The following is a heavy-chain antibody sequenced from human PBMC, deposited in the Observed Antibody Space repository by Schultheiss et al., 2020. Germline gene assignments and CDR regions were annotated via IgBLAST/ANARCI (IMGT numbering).Heavy chain of an antibody. Sequence: SETLSLTCAVSGASISDSNWWSWVRQPPGMGLEWIGYIYYSGSTNYNPSLKSRVTISVDTSKNQFSLKLSSVTAADTAVYYCANVRSSSLLERPNWGQGTLV. CDR1: GASISDSNW. J-gene: IGHJ4*02. CDR2: IYYSGST. D-gene: IGHD1-1*01. V-gene: IGHV4-4*02. CDR3: ANVRSSSLLERPN.